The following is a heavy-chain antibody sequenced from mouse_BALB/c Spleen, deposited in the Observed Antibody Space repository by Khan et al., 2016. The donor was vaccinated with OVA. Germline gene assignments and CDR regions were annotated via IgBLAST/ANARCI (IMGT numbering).Heavy chain of an antibody. CDR2: INPRSGYT. J-gene: IGHJ4*01. CDR3: ARRTTGYTMAY. V-gene: IGHV1-4*01. Sequence: LDESGAELARPGASVRMSCKASGYTFTTNTMHWVKQRPGQGLEWIGYINPRSGYTNYNQNFKDKSTLTADKSSSTAYMQLSSLTSEDSAVYYCARRTTGYTMAYWGQGTSVTVSA. D-gene: IGHD2-14*01. CDR1: GYTFTTNT.